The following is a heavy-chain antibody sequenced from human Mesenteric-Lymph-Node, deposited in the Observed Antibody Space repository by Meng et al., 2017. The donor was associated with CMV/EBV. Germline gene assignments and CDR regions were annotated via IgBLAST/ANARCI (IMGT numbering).Heavy chain of an antibody. CDR3: ARREHSTSYFYYYGMDV. D-gene: IGHD1/OR15-1a*01. CDR1: GYTFTDYY. CDR2: INPKSGGT. Sequence: ASVKVSCKASGYTFTDYYMHWVRQAPGQGLEWMGWINPKSGGTRFAQKFQDRVTMTSDTSTSTAYMDLSSLTSDDTAIYYCARREHSTSYFYYYGMDVWGQGTTVTVSS. J-gene: IGHJ6*02. V-gene: IGHV1-2*02.